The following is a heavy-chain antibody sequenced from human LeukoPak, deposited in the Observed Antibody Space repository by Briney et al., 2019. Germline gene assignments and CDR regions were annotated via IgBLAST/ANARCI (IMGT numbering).Heavy chain of an antibody. J-gene: IGHJ4*02. CDR3: ARGGGNFDF. CDR2: IKQDGSDK. Sequence: GGSLRLSCAASGFTFSGFWMSWIRQAPGKGVEGVANIKQDGSDKYYVDSVKGRFIISRDNAKNSLYLQMNSLRAEDTAVYYCARGGGNFDFWGQGTLVTVSS. CDR1: GFTFSGFW. V-gene: IGHV3-7*01. D-gene: IGHD2-15*01.